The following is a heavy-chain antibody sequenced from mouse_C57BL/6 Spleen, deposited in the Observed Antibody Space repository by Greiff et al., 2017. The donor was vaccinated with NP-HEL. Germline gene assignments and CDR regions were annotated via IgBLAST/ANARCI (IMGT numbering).Heavy chain of an antibody. V-gene: IGHV14-4*01. D-gene: IGHD1-1*01. CDR3: TPWENYYGSGLAY. J-gene: IGHJ3*01. CDR2: IDPENGDT. CDR1: GFTITDDY. Sequence: EVQLQQSGAELVRPGASVKLSCTASGFTITDDYMHWVKQSPEQGLEWIGWIDPENGDTEYDSKFQGKATITADTSSNTAYLQLSSLTSEDTAVYYCTPWENYYGSGLAYWGQGTLVTVSA.